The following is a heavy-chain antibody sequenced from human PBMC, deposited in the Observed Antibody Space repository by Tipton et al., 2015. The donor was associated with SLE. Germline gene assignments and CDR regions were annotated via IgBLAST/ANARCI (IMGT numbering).Heavy chain of an antibody. Sequence: LRLSCTFSGDSFTDYGHYWGWIRPPPGKGLAWIAEIFHSGNTNYNPSLRSRVTISLDKSKNQISLRLSSVTAADTAVYYCAKTVAGAAYLFDLWGQGTLVTVSS. CDR2: IFHSGNT. CDR1: GDSFTDYGHY. CDR3: AKTVAGAAYLFDL. V-gene: IGHV4-61*05. J-gene: IGHJ4*02. D-gene: IGHD6-19*01.